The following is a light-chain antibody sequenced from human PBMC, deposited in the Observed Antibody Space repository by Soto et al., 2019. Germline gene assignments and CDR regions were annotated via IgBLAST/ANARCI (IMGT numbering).Light chain of an antibody. Sequence: VLAQTPLFSPVTLGQPASISCRSSQSLVHSDGNTYLSWLQQRPGQPPRLLIYKISNRFFGVPDRFSGSGAGTDFTLRIRRVEAEDVGIFYCMQVTHFPFTFGQGSKLEI. CDR3: MQVTHFPFT. CDR1: QSLVHSDGNTY. V-gene: IGKV2-24*01. J-gene: IGKJ2*01. CDR2: KIS.